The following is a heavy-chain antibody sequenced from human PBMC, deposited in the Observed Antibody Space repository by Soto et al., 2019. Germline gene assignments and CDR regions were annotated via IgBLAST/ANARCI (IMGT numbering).Heavy chain of an antibody. V-gene: IGHV3-7*01. CDR1: GXTVSSFW. Sequence: GSLRLSCAASGXTVSSFWMYWVRQAPGKGLEWVANINPDGSEKQYVDSVNWRFNISIDNARDSLYLHMSSVTAEDSALYYCSRSLDSWGQGTRGTVSS. CDR3: SRSLDS. CDR2: INPDGSEK. J-gene: IGHJ4*02.